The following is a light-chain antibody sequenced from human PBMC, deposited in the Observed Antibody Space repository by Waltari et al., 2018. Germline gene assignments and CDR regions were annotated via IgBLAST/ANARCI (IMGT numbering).Light chain of an antibody. Sequence: QSALTQPASVSGSPGQSITISCTGTSDAIGAYSYVTWYHQRPSTVPKLIIYDLTERPSGVSNRFSGSKSGTTASLTVSGLQAEDEGLFYCSAYTSRGTLKFGGGTRVTVL. CDR1: SDAIGAYSY. V-gene: IGLV2-14*03. J-gene: IGLJ2*01. CDR3: SAYTSRGTLK. CDR2: DLT.